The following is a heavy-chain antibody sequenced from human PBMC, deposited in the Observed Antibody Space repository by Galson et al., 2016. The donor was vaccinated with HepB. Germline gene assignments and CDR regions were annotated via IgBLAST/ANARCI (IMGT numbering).Heavy chain of an antibody. V-gene: IGHV3-30*18. Sequence: SLRLSCAASGFTFSSYGMHWVRQAPGKGLEWVAVISYDTNNKYYADSVRGRFTISRDNSKNTLYLQMNRLTTEDAAVYYCAKYHDEKAWGTYRFIDYWGQGTLVTVSS. D-gene: IGHD3-16*02. CDR2: ISYDTNNK. J-gene: IGHJ4*02. CDR3: AKYHDEKAWGTYRFIDY. CDR1: GFTFSSYG.